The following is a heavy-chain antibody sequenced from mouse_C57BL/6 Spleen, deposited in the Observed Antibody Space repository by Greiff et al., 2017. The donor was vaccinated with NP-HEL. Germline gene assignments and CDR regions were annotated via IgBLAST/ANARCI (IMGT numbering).Heavy chain of an antibody. CDR3: ARSHKAWFAY. V-gene: IGHV1-61*01. CDR1: GYTFTSYW. J-gene: IGHJ3*01. CDR2: IYPSDSET. Sequence: QVQLKQPGAELVRPGSSVKLSCKASGYTFTSYWMDWVKQRPGQGLEWIGNIYPSDSETHYNQKFKDKATLTVDKSSSTAYMQLSSLTSEDSAVYYCARSHKAWFAYWGQGTLVTVSA.